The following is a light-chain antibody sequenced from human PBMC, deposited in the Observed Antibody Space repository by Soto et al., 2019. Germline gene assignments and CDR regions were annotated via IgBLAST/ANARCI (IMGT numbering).Light chain of an antibody. J-gene: IGKJ1*01. V-gene: IGKV1-27*01. CDR3: QKYNSAPWT. Sequence: DIQMTQSPSSLSASVGDRVTITCRSSEGISNYLAWYHQKPGKVPKLLIYAASTLQSGVPSRFSGSGSGTDFTLTISSLQPEDVATYYCQKYNSAPWTFGQGTKVDSK. CDR2: AAS. CDR1: EGISNY.